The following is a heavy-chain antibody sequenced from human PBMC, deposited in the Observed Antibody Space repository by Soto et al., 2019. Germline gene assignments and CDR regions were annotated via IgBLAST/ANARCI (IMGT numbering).Heavy chain of an antibody. CDR3: AREERGDSGYDYDHYYYYGMDV. V-gene: IGHV3-30-3*01. CDR1: GFTFSSYA. CDR2: ISYDGSNK. Sequence: QVQLVESGGGVVQPGRSLRLSCAASGFTFSSYAMHWVRQASGKGLEWVAVISYDGSNKYYADSVKGRFTISRDNSKNTLYLQMNSLRAEDTAVYYCAREERGDSGYDYDHYYYYGMDVWGQGTTVTVSS. J-gene: IGHJ6*02. D-gene: IGHD5-12*01.